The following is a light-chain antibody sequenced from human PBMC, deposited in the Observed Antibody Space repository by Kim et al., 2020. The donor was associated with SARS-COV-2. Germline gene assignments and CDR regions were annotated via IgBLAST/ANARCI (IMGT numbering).Light chain of an antibody. CDR2: AAS. CDR3: QQYDTAPRT. J-gene: IGKJ1*01. CDR1: HRVSSGY. V-gene: IGKV3-20*01. Sequence: APEERPTPSCSASHRVSSGYVAWSQQKPGPAPRLLIYAASSSATGIPDRVSGSGSGTDFTLTISRLEPEDFAVYYCQQYDTAPRTFGQATKVDIK.